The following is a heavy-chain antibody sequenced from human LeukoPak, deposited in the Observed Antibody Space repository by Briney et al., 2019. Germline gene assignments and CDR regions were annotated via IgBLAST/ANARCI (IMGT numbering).Heavy chain of an antibody. D-gene: IGHD3-10*01. V-gene: IGHV4-4*07. Sequence: PSETLSLTCTVSSGSIRSYYWSWIRQPAGKGLEWIGRIYSSGSTKYNPSLKSRVTMSVDTSKNQFSLKLSFVTAADTAVYYCGRDAYYYRSGRFLNYMDVWGKGTTVTVSS. J-gene: IGHJ6*03. CDR1: SGSIRSYY. CDR3: GRDAYYYRSGRFLNYMDV. CDR2: IYSSGST.